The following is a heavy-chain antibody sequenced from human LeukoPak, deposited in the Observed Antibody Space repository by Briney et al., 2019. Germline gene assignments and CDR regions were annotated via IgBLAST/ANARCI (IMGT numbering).Heavy chain of an antibody. CDR1: GDSVSSNSAA. CDR2: TYYRSKWYN. CDR3: ARDPGTAVATSWVNWFDP. V-gene: IGHV6-1*01. Sequence: SQTLSLTCAISGDSVSSNSAAWNWIRQSPSRGLEWLGRTYYRSKWYNDYAVSVKSRITINPDTSKNQFSLQLNSVTPEDTAVYYCARDPGTAVATSWVNWFDPWGQGTLVTVSS. D-gene: IGHD3-10*01. J-gene: IGHJ5*02.